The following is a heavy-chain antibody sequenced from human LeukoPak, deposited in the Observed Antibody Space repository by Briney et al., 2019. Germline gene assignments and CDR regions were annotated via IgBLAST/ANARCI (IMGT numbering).Heavy chain of an antibody. J-gene: IGHJ4*02. Sequence: ASVKVSCKASGYTFTDYYIHWVRQAPGQGREGMGWINPHSGVTYYAQKFQGRVTITMDRSISTAYMELSRLRSDDTAVYYCARAGGTYYDFWSAHWGQGTLVTVSS. CDR3: ARAGGTYYDFWSAH. V-gene: IGHV1-2*02. CDR2: INPHSGVT. CDR1: GYTFTDYY. D-gene: IGHD3-3*01.